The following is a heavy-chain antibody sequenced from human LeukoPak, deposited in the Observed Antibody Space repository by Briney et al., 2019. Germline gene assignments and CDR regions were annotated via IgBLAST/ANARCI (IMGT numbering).Heavy chain of an antibody. Sequence: PSETLSLTCAVYGGSFSGYYWSWIRQPPGKGLEWIGEINHSGCTNYNPSLKSRVTISVDTSKNQFSLKLSSVTAADTAVYYCARDRLTPMVRGSLDYWGQGTLVTVSS. V-gene: IGHV4-34*01. CDR2: INHSGCT. CDR3: ARDRLTPMVRGSLDY. CDR1: GGSFSGYY. D-gene: IGHD3-10*01. J-gene: IGHJ4*02.